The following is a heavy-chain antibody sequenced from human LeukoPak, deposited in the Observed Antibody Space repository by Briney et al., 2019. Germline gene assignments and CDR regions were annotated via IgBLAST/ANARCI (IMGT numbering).Heavy chain of an antibody. V-gene: IGHV3-43*02. J-gene: IGHJ4*02. Sequence: GSLSLSCASSGYTFHDYAMHWVRQAPGKGLEWVALVRGGGVTTYADSVRGRFTISRDNAKNSLYLQMNSLRTEDTALYYCAKDWGGGWSFDYWGLGTLVTVSS. CDR2: VRGGGVTT. CDR3: AKDWGGGWSFDY. D-gene: IGHD6-19*01. CDR1: GYTFHDYA.